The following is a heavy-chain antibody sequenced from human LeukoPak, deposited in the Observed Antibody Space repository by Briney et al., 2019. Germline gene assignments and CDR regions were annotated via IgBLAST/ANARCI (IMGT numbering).Heavy chain of an antibody. CDR1: GDSITNSY. Sequence: PSETLSLTCTVSGDSITNSYWNWIRQPPGRGLEWIGRISYSGNTNYNPSLKSRVIISRDTSKNQFSLELTSVTAADTAVYYCAKRIIEARENGDSNWLDSWGQGILVTVSS. J-gene: IGHJ5*01. V-gene: IGHV4-59*08. CDR3: AKRIIEARENGDSNWLDS. D-gene: IGHD4-17*01. CDR2: ISYSGNT.